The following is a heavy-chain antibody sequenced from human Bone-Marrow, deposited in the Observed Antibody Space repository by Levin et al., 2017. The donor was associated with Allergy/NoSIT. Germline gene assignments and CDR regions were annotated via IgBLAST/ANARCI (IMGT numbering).Heavy chain of an antibody. V-gene: IGHV4-39*01. CDR2: IYYSGST. J-gene: IGHJ4*02. CDR1: GGSISSSSYY. Sequence: SQTLSLTCTVSGGSISSSSYYWGWIRQPPGKGLEWIGSIYYSGSTYYNPSLKSRVTISVDTSKNQFSLKLSSVTAADTAVYYCARHQFKRGWNYYFDYWGQGTLVTVSS. CDR3: ARHQFKRGWNYYFDY. D-gene: IGHD1-7*01.